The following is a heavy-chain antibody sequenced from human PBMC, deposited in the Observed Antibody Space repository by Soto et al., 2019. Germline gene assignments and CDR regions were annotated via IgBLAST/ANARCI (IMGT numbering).Heavy chain of an antibody. D-gene: IGHD2-2*03. CDR3: ARDRMDIVVVPAAINDYYYYGMDV. V-gene: IGHV1-18*01. CDR2: ISAYNGNT. J-gene: IGHJ6*02. CDR1: GYTFTSYG. Sequence: GASVKVSCKASGYTFTSYGISWVRQAPGQGLEWMGWISAYNGNTNYAQKLQGRVTMTTDTSTSTAYMELRSLRSDDTAVYYCARDRMDIVVVPAAINDYYYYGMDVWGQGTTVTVSS.